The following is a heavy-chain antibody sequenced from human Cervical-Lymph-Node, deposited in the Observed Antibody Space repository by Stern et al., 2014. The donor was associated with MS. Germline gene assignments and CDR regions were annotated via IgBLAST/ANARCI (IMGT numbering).Heavy chain of an antibody. V-gene: IGHV1-18*01. Sequence: QVQLVQSGTEVKKPGASVLVSCKASGYTFTTYGITWVRQAPGQGLEWMGWISADSGNTKYAQKFQDRVTMTRDPTTGTAYMEVRSLRSEDTAVYYCARDKMHALDYWGQGTQVTVPS. D-gene: IGHD2-8*01. J-gene: IGHJ4*02. CDR3: ARDKMHALDY. CDR2: ISADSGNT. CDR1: GYTFTTYG.